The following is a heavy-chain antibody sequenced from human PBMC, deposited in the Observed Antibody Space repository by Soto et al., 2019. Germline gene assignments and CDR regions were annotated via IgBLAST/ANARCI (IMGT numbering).Heavy chain of an antibody. CDR2: ISAYNGNT. Sequence: VSVKVSCKASGHTFTSSGISWVRQAPGQGLEWMGWISAYNGNTNYAQKLQGRVTMTTDTSTSTAYMELRSLRSDDTAVYYCARTKYSSGPGYYFDYWGQGTLVTVSS. D-gene: IGHD6-19*01. V-gene: IGHV1-18*01. CDR3: ARTKYSSGPGYYFDY. CDR1: GHTFTSSG. J-gene: IGHJ4*02.